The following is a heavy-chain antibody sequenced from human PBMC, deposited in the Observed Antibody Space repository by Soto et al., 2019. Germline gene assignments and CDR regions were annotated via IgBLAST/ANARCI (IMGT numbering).Heavy chain of an antibody. V-gene: IGHV1-46*01. CDR2: INPSGGST. CDR1: GYTFTSYY. J-gene: IGHJ6*02. Sequence: ASVKVSCKASGYTFTSYYMHWVRQAPGQGLEWMGIINPSGGSTSHAQKFQGRVTMTRDTSTSTVYMELSSLRSEDTAVYYCARDEYYDFWSGYSYGMDVWGQGTTVTVSS. D-gene: IGHD3-3*01. CDR3: ARDEYYDFWSGYSYGMDV.